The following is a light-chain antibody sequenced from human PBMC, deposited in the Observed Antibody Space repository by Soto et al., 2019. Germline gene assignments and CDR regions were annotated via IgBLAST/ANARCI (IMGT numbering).Light chain of an antibody. Sequence: DIQMTQSPSSLSASVGDSVTITCRASQDISNSVDWFQQRPGKAPKALIYGASSLHSGVPSKFSGSGSGTDFTLTISSLQPEDFATYYCLQYNSYPRTFAQGTKVDIK. J-gene: IGKJ1*01. CDR3: LQYNSYPRT. CDR1: QDISNS. V-gene: IGKV1-16*02. CDR2: GAS.